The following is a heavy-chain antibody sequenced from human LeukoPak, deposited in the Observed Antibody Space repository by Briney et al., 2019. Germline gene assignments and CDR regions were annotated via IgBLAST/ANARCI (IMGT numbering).Heavy chain of an antibody. D-gene: IGHD5-18*01. V-gene: IGHV5-51*01. CDR2: IYPGASDT. CDR3: ARRGYSYGYFDY. Sequence: GESLKISCKGSGYSFTSYWIGWGRPMPGKGLEGMGIIYPGASDTRYSPSFQGQVTISADKSISTAYLQWSSLKASDTAMYYCARRGYSYGYFDYWGQGTLVTVSS. J-gene: IGHJ4*02. CDR1: GYSFTSYW.